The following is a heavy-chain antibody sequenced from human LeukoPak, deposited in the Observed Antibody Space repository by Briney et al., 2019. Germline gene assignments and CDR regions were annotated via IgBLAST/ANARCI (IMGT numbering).Heavy chain of an antibody. CDR1: GFTFSSYS. J-gene: IGHJ6*03. CDR3: ARDTRIYSSSCSYYYYYYMDV. Sequence: GGSLRLSCAASGFTFSSYSMNWVRQAPGKGLEWVSYISSSSSTIYYADSVKGRFTISRDNAKNSLYLQMNSLRAEDTAVYYCARDTRIYSSSCSYYYYYYMDVWGKGTTVTVSS. CDR2: ISSSSSTI. D-gene: IGHD6-13*01. V-gene: IGHV3-48*04.